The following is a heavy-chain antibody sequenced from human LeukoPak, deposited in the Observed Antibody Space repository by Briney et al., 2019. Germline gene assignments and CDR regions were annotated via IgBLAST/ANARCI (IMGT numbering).Heavy chain of an antibody. D-gene: IGHD4-17*01. Sequence: TLSLTCTVSGGSISSGLYSWSWIRQPPGKALEWLALIDWDDDKYYSTSLKTRLTISKDTSKNQVVLTMTNMDPVDTATYYCARISRTTGNWFDPWGQGTLVTVSS. V-gene: IGHV2-70*01. CDR2: IDWDDDK. J-gene: IGHJ5*02. CDR1: GGSISSGLYS. CDR3: ARISRTTGNWFDP.